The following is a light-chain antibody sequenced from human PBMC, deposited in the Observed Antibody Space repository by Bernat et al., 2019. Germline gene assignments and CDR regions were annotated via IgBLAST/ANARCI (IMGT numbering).Light chain of an antibody. CDR1: RNIDSNY. J-gene: IGKJ1*01. CDR3: QQYGSSSWT. CDR2: GAS. Sequence: IVLTQSPGTLSLSPGERATLSCRASRNIDSNYLAWYQQKPGQATRLLIFGASSRATGIPDRFSGSGSGTDFTLTISRLEPEDFAVYFCQQYGSSSWTFGQATKVEIK. V-gene: IGKV3-20*01.